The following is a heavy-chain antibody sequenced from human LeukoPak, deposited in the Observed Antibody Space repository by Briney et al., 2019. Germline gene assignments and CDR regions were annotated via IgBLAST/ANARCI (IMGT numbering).Heavy chain of an antibody. CDR1: GFVLSDYG. D-gene: IGHD1-26*01. V-gene: IGHV3-30*02. Sequence: GGSLRLSCAASGFVLSDYGMHWVRQAPGKGLEWVSFIRYDGSAKYYVDSVKGRFTTTSDDSHNTLYLHMDSLTAEDSAIYYCANLYVNKGADYWGQGTLVTVSS. CDR3: ANLYVNKGADY. J-gene: IGHJ4*02. CDR2: IRYDGSAK.